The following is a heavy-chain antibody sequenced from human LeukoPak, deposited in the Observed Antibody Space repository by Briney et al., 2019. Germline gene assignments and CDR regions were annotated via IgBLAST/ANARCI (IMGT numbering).Heavy chain of an antibody. J-gene: IGHJ4*02. V-gene: IGHV3-7*05. Sequence: PGGSLRLSCAASGFTFSNYWMIWVRQAPGKGLEGVANIQQDGGQKQYADSVRGRFTVSRDNAQTSLYLHMNSLRAEDTAVYYCARASNPWLQLSWGQGTLVTVSS. CDR2: IQQDGGQK. CDR1: GFTFSNYW. D-gene: IGHD5-24*01. CDR3: ARASNPWLQLS.